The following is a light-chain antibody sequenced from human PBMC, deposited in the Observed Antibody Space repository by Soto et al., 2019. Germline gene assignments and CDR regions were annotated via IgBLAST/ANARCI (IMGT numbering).Light chain of an antibody. Sequence: DIQMTQSPSSLSASVGDRVTITCRASQGVNSYLNWYQHKPGKAPELLVFAASNLQSGVPSRFSGSGSGTDFTLTISTLQREDFATYYCQQSYIAPLTFGGGTKVEIK. J-gene: IGKJ4*01. CDR1: QGVNSY. CDR3: QQSYIAPLT. CDR2: AAS. V-gene: IGKV1-39*01.